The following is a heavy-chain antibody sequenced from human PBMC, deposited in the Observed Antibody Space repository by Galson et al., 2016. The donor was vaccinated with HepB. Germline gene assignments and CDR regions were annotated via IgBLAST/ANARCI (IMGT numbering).Heavy chain of an antibody. V-gene: IGHV3-23*01. CDR2: ISGSGGSI. CDR1: GFPFSTYG. Sequence: SLRLSCAASGFPFSTYGMSWVRQAPGKGLEWVSGISGSGGSIYSADSVKGRFTISRDNSKNTLYLQMNSLRADDTAVYYCARPYTYYFGSGSYFDVLHYGMDVWGQGTTVTVSS. D-gene: IGHD3-10*01. J-gene: IGHJ6*02. CDR3: ARPYTYYFGSGSYFDVLHYGMDV.